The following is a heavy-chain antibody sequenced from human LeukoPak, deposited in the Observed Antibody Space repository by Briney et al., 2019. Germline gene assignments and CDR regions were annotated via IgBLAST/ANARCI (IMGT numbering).Heavy chain of an antibody. D-gene: IGHD6-6*01. Sequence: ASVKVSCEASGYTFTGYYMHWVRQAPGQGLEWMGWINPNSGGTNYAQKFQGRVTMTRDTSISTAYMELSRLRSDDTAVYYCARDRSSSSARYYYMDVWGKGTTVTVS. J-gene: IGHJ6*03. CDR2: INPNSGGT. CDR1: GYTFTGYY. CDR3: ARDRSSSSARYYYMDV. V-gene: IGHV1-2*02.